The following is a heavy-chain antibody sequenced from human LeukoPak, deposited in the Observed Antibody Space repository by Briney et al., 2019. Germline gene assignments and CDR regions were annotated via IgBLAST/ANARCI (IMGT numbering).Heavy chain of an antibody. CDR2: ISSSSGAI. V-gene: IGHV3-11*04. Sequence: GGSLRLSCATSGFIFSGYYMSWVRQAPGKGLQWISYISSSSGAIFYADSVKGRFTISRDNAKNSLYLEMNSLRPEDTAVYYCATTYYDILTGYSWGQGTLVTVSS. D-gene: IGHD3-9*01. CDR1: GFIFSGYY. CDR3: ATTYYDILTGYS. J-gene: IGHJ5*02.